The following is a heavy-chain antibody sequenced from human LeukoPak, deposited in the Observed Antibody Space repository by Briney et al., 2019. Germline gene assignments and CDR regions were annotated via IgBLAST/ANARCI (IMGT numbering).Heavy chain of an antibody. D-gene: IGHD2-2*01. Sequence: GGSLRLSCAASGFTFSSYAMHWVRQAPGKGLEWVAVISYDGSNKYYADSVKGRFTISRDNSKNTLYLQMNSLRAEDTAVYYRARGEVVPEYYFDYWGQGTLVTVSS. CDR3: ARGEVVPEYYFDY. CDR1: GFTFSSYA. V-gene: IGHV3-30-3*01. CDR2: ISYDGSNK. J-gene: IGHJ4*02.